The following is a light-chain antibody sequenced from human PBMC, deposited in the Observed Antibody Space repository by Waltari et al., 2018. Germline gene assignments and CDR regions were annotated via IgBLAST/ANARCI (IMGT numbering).Light chain of an antibody. J-gene: IGLJ1*01. Sequence: QSVLTQPPSVSGPQGQRVPIPCTGTSPNIGAGYVEPCYQQLPGPAPKLRIYVNSYRPSVVPDRCCGSKSGTSASLAITGLQAEDEADYYGQSYDSSLSGLYVFGTGTKVTVL. CDR3: QSYDSSLSGLYV. CDR2: VNS. CDR1: SPNIGAGYV. V-gene: IGLV1-40*01.